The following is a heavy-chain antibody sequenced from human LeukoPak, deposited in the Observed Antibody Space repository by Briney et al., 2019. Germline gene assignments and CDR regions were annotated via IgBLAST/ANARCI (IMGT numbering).Heavy chain of an antibody. Sequence: QAGGSLRLSCAASGFTFSGYAMSWVRQAPGKGLEWVSAISGSGGSTYYADSVKGRFTISRDNSKNTLYLQMNSLRAEDTAVYYCASQMGFGELPPFDYWGQGTLVTVSS. D-gene: IGHD3-10*01. J-gene: IGHJ4*02. CDR1: GFTFSGYA. V-gene: IGHV3-23*01. CDR2: ISGSGGST. CDR3: ASQMGFGELPPFDY.